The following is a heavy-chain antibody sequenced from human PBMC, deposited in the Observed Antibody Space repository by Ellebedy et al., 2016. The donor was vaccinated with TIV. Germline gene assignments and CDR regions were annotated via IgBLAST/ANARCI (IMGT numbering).Heavy chain of an antibody. D-gene: IGHD1-26*01. CDR1: GGSISSYY. CDR2: MSYSGST. V-gene: IGHV4-59*08. CDR3: ASRASGRSDLGRVVYFDY. J-gene: IGHJ4*02. Sequence: MPSETLSLTCTVSGGSISSYYWSWIRQPPGKGLEWIGYMSYSGSTNYNPSLKSRVTISVDTSKNQFSLRLSSVTAADTAVYYCASRASGRSDLGRVVYFDYWGQGTLVTVSS.